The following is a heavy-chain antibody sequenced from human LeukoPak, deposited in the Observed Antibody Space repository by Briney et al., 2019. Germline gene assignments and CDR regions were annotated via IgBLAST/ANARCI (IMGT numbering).Heavy chain of an antibody. CDR3: SRGLDSRKLGY. V-gene: IGHV4-31*03. CDR1: GASFSRGDQY. J-gene: IGHJ4*02. CDR2: IHPSGML. D-gene: IGHD3-22*01. Sequence: SETLSLTCTVSGASFSRGDQYWHWIRQSPGKGLEWIGSIHPSGMLYNNPSLESRVTISIDTSKNQYSLNLNSVTAADTAVYFCSRGLDSRKLGYWGQGTLVTVSS.